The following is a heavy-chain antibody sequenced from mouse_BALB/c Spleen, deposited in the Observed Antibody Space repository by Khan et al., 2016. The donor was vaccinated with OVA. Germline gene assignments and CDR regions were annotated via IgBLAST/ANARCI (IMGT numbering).Heavy chain of an antibody. Sequence: VQLQQSGAELVRPGASVKLSCKASGYTFTSYWMNWVRQRPRQGLEWIGKINPSDSESHYNQMFKDKATLTVDKSSGTAYMQLSSLHSEDSAVYYCARREKYGYDPSWFAYWGQGTLVTVSA. V-gene: IGHV1-52*01. D-gene: IGHD2-2*01. CDR1: GYTFTSYW. CDR3: ARREKYGYDPSWFAY. J-gene: IGHJ3*01. CDR2: INPSDSES.